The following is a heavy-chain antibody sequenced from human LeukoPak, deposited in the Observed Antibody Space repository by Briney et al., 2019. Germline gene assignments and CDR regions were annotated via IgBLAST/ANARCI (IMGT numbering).Heavy chain of an antibody. CDR1: GFTVSSNY. D-gene: IGHD2-15*01. Sequence: GGSLRLSCAASGFTVSSNYMSWVRQAPGKGLERVSVIYSGGSTYYADSVKGRFTISRDNSKNTLYLQMNSLRAEDTAVYYCAREYCSGGSCYTDYWGQGTLVTVSS. CDR2: IYSGGST. V-gene: IGHV3-66*01. J-gene: IGHJ4*02. CDR3: AREYCSGGSCYTDY.